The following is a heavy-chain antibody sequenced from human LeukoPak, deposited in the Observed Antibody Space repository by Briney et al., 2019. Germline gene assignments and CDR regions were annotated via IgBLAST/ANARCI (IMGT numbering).Heavy chain of an antibody. J-gene: IGHJ4*02. CDR3: AKGTTMVRGVIITFDD. CDR2: ISGSGGST. V-gene: IGHV3-23*01. D-gene: IGHD3-10*01. Sequence: GGSLRLSSAASGFTYSNYAMNWVRQAPGKGLEWVSVISGSGGSTYYADSVKGRFTISRDNSKNTLYLQMNSLRAEDTAVYYCAKGTTMVRGVIITFDDWGQGTLVTVSS. CDR1: GFTYSNYA.